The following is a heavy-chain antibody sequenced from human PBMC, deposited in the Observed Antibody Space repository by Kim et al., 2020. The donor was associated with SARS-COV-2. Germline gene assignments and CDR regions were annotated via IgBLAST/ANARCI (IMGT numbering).Heavy chain of an antibody. Sequence: SETLSLTCAVYGGSFSGYYWSWIRQPPGKGLESIGEINHSGSTNYNPSLKSRVTISVDTSKNQFSLKLSSVTAADTAVYYCARVTYYYDSSGYYYARVLFDYWGQGTLVTVS. D-gene: IGHD3-22*01. CDR2: INHSGST. V-gene: IGHV4-34*01. CDR1: GGSFSGYY. J-gene: IGHJ4*02. CDR3: ARVTYYYDSSGYYYARVLFDY.